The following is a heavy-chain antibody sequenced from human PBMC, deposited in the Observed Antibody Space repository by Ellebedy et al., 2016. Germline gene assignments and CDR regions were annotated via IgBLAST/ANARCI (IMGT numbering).Heavy chain of an antibody. CDR2: ISSSSSYT. Sequence: GESLKISXAASGFSVSSNFMSWIRQAPGKGLEWVSYISSSSSYTNYADSVKGRFTISRDNAKNSLYLQMNSLRDEDTAVYYCARDQAIFGVVQVYYYGMDVWGQGTTVTVSS. J-gene: IGHJ6*02. V-gene: IGHV3-11*06. CDR1: GFSVSSNF. D-gene: IGHD3-3*01. CDR3: ARDQAIFGVVQVYYYGMDV.